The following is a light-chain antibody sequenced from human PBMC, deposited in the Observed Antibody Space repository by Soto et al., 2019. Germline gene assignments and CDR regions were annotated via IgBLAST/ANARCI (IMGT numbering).Light chain of an antibody. CDR1: QSISRW. CDR2: DAS. V-gene: IGKV1-5*01. Sequence: THSPTTLAASVGSRFNITCRASQSISRWLAWYQKKPGKAPKLLIYDASSLQSGVPSRFRGSGYGTDFTLTISSMQPEDFATYYCQHLNSYPITFGQGTRLEI. J-gene: IGKJ5*01. CDR3: QHLNSYPIT.